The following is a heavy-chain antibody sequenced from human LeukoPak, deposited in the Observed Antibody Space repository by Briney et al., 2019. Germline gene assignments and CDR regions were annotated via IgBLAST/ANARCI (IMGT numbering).Heavy chain of an antibody. V-gene: IGHV3-7*04. J-gene: IGHJ3*02. Sequence: GRSLRLSCAASGFTFSSYWMSWVRQAPGKGLEWVANIKQDGSEKYYVDSVKGRFTISRDNAKNSLYLQMNSLRAEDTAVYYCARGSADYYDSSGGAFDIWGQGTMVTVSS. CDR2: IKQDGSEK. CDR3: ARGSADYYDSSGGAFDI. D-gene: IGHD3-22*01. CDR1: GFTFSSYW.